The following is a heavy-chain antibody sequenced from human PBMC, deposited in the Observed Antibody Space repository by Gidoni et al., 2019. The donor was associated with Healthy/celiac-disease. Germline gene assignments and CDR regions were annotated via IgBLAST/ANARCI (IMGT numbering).Heavy chain of an antibody. CDR3: ARDGLYYDSSGYPYYYYGMDV. CDR1: GYTFTSYG. Sequence: QVQLVQSGAEVKKPGASVKVSCKASGYTFTSYGISWVRQAPGQGLEWMGWISAYNGNTNYAQKLQGRVTMTTDTSTSTAYMELRSLRSDDTAVYYCARDGLYYDSSGYPYYYYGMDVWGQGTTVTVSS. D-gene: IGHD3-22*01. V-gene: IGHV1-18*01. CDR2: ISAYNGNT. J-gene: IGHJ6*02.